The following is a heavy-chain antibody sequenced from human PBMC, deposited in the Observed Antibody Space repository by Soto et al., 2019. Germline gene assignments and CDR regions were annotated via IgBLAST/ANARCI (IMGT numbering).Heavy chain of an antibody. Sequence: SETLSLTCAVSGGSISSSNWWSWVRQPPGKGLEWIGEIYHSGSTNYNLSLKSRVTISVDKSKNQFSLKLSSVTAADTAVYYCARDNYDFWSGPLYYGMDVWGQGTTVTVSS. D-gene: IGHD3-3*01. V-gene: IGHV4-4*02. CDR3: ARDNYDFWSGPLYYGMDV. CDR2: IYHSGST. J-gene: IGHJ6*02. CDR1: GGSISSSNW.